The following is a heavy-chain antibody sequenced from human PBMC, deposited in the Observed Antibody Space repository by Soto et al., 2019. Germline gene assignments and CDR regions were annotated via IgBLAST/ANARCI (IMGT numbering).Heavy chain of an antibody. V-gene: IGHV6-1*01. Sequence: PSQTLSLTCAISGDSVSSNSAAWNWIRLSPSRGLEWLARTYYRSRWYNDYAVSVRSRITVNPDTSKNQFSLQLTSVTPEDTAVYYCARVGGYCSGGSCYWWAFDIWGQGTMVTVSS. D-gene: IGHD2-15*01. CDR3: ARVGGYCSGGSCYWWAFDI. CDR1: GDSVSSNSAA. J-gene: IGHJ3*02. CDR2: TYYRSRWYN.